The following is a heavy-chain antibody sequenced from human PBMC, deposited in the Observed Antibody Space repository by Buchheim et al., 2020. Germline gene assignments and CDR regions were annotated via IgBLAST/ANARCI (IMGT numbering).Heavy chain of an antibody. CDR2: IYYSGST. V-gene: IGHV4-30-4*01. CDR1: GDSISSGYYY. D-gene: IGHD4-17*01. J-gene: IGHJ4*02. CDR3: ARESDYGVDLDS. Sequence: QVQLQESGPGLVKPSQTLSLTCIVSGDSISSGYYYWSWIRQPPGKGLEYIGYIYYSGSTYYNPSLKSRVIISVDTSKNHFSLKLRSVTAADTAVYYCARESDYGVDLDSWGQGTL.